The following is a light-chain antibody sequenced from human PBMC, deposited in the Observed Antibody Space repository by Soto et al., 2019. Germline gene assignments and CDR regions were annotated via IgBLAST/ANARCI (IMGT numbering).Light chain of an antibody. J-gene: IGLJ1*01. CDR2: EVT. CDR3: SSYTSSSTYV. Sequence: QSALTQPASVSGSPGQSITISCTGTSSDVGAYNYVSWYQQHPGKAPKLMISEVTNRPSGVSNRFSGSKSGTTASLTISGLQAEDEADYYCSSYTSSSTYVFGPGTKLTVL. V-gene: IGLV2-14*01. CDR1: SSDVGAYNY.